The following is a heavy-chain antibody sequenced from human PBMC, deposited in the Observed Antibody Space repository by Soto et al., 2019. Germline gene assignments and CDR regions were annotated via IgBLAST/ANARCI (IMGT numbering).Heavy chain of an antibody. CDR3: ARVAPGYDRSDAYLWAP. CDR1: GFTFSSYA. Sequence: GGSLRLSCAASGFTFSSYAMHWVRQAPGKGLEWVAVISYDGSNKYYADSVKGRFTISRDNSKNTLYLQMNSLRAEDTAVYYFARVAPGYDRSDAYLWAPWGQGTLVTVSS. J-gene: IGHJ5*02. CDR2: ISYDGSNK. D-gene: IGHD3-22*01. V-gene: IGHV3-30-3*01.